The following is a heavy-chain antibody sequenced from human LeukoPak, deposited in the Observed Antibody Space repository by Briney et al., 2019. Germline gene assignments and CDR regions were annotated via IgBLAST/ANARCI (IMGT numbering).Heavy chain of an antibody. V-gene: IGHV3-53*01. J-gene: IGHJ4*02. Sequence: GGSLRLSCAASGLTVSSNYMSWVRQAPGKGLEWVSVIYSGGSTYYADSVKGRFTISRDNSKNTLYLQMNSLRAEDTAVYYCARDIVGATIDFWGQGTLVTVSS. CDR2: IYSGGST. D-gene: IGHD1-26*01. CDR1: GLTVSSNY. CDR3: ARDIVGATIDF.